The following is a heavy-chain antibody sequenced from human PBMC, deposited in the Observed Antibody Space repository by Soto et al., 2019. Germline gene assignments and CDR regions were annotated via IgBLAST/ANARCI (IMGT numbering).Heavy chain of an antibody. CDR1: GGSITSGGYY. CDR3: ARDDSEDYRDSVGSMGPSHWFDP. V-gene: IGHV4-31*03. J-gene: IGHJ5*02. Sequence: QVQLQESGPGLVKPSQTLSLTCSVAGGSITSGGYYWSWIRQHPGKGLEWIGYIFYSGRTDYNPSLKGRFTISVDTSENPLSLNLNSVTAADTAVYYCARDDSEDYRDSVGSMGPSHWFDPWGQGTLVTVSS. D-gene: IGHD4-17*01. CDR2: IFYSGRT.